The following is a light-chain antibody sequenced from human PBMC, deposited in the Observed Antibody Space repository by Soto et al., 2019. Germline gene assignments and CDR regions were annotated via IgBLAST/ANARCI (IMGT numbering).Light chain of an antibody. CDR1: SSDVGGYNY. CDR3: SSYTSSGTLMV. CDR2: EVS. Sequence: QSVLTQPASVSGSPGQSITISCTGTSSDVGGYNYVSWYQQYPGKAPKLMIYEVSNRPSGVSNRFSGSKSGNTASLTISGLQAEDVADYYCSSYTSSGTLMVFGGGTKLTVL. V-gene: IGLV2-14*01. J-gene: IGLJ2*01.